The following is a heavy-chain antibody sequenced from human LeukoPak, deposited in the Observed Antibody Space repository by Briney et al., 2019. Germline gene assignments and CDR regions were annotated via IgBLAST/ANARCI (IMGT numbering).Heavy chain of an antibody. V-gene: IGHV3-7*01. CDR3: ARDVGRGFDY. J-gene: IGHJ4*02. Sequence: GGSLRLSCAASGFTFSRYWMTWVRQAPGKGLEWVANVNEGGSDKYYVGSVKGRFTISRDDAKNSLDLQMNSLRVEDTAVYYCARDVGRGFDYWGQGTLVTVSS. D-gene: IGHD3-10*01. CDR2: VNEGGSDK. CDR1: GFTFSRYW.